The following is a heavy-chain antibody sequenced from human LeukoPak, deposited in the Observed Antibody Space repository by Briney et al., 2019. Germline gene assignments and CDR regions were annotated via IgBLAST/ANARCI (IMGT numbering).Heavy chain of an antibody. CDR3: ARGGGGSSWSYYYYGMDV. D-gene: IGHD6-13*01. V-gene: IGHV3-48*03. Sequence: GGSLRLSCAASRFTLSSYEMNWVRQAPGKGLEWVSYISSSGSTIYYADSVKGRFTISRDNAKNSLYLQMNSLRAEDTAVYYCARGGGGSSWSYYYYGMDVWGKGTRSPSPQ. CDR2: ISSSGSTI. CDR1: RFTLSSYE. J-gene: IGHJ6*04.